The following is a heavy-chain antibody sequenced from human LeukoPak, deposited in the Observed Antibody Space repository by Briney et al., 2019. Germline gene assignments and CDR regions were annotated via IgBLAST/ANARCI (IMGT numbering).Heavy chain of an antibody. CDR3: ASRPKAEQWLAVFDY. CDR1: GFTNNH. Sequence: GGSLRLSCAASGFTNNHMNWVRQAPGKALEGVAAIYSDDNTYYADSVQGRFSISRDSSKNTVYLQMNNLRAEDTAVYYCASRPKAEQWLAVFDYWGRGTLVTVSS. J-gene: IGHJ4*02. V-gene: IGHV3-66*01. D-gene: IGHD6-19*01. CDR2: IYSDDNT.